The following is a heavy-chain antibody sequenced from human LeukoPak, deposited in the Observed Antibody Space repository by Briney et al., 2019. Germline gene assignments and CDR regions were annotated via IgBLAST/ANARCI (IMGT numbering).Heavy chain of an antibody. J-gene: IGHJ4*02. CDR1: GYTFTNYA. CDR2: INTNTGNP. CDR3: ARESPSASYCSGGSCIGY. Sequence: ASVKVSCKASGYTFTNYAMNRVRQAPGQGLEWMGWINTNTGNPTYAQGFTGRFVFSLDTSVNTAYLQISSLKAEDTAVYYCARESPSASYCSGGSCIGYWGQGTLVTVSS. V-gene: IGHV7-4-1*02. D-gene: IGHD2-15*01.